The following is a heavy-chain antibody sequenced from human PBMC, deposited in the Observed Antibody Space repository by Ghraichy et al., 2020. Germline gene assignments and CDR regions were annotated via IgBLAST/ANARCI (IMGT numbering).Heavy chain of an antibody. Sequence: SETLSLTCTVSGYSISSGYYWGWIRQPPGKGLEWIGSIYHSGSTYYNPSLKSRVTISVDTSKNQFSLKLSSVTAADTAVYYCARMGADGYDFWSGYYHRYYYYYGMDVWGQGTTVTVSS. D-gene: IGHD3-3*01. V-gene: IGHV4-38-2*02. CDR2: IYHSGST. J-gene: IGHJ6*02. CDR3: ARMGADGYDFWSGYYHRYYYYYGMDV. CDR1: GYSISSGYY.